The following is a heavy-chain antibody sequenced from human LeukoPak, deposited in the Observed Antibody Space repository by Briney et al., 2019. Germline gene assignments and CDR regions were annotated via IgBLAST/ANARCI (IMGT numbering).Heavy chain of an antibody. J-gene: IGHJ4*02. CDR3: ASSGSYRFDY. D-gene: IGHD1-26*01. CDR1: GFTFSNCN. V-gene: IGHV3-48*02. Sequence: GGSLRLSCAASGFTFSNCNMNWVRQAPGKGLEWFSHISSSSSAIYYADSVKGRFTISRDKAKNSLYLQLNSLRDEDTAVYYCASSGSYRFDYWGQGTLVTVSS. CDR2: ISSSSSAI.